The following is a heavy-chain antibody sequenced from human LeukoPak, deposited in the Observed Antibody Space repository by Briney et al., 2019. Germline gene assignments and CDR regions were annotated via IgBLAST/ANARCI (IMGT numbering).Heavy chain of an antibody. J-gene: IGHJ4*02. D-gene: IGHD2-2*01. CDR2: INPNSGGT. Sequence: GASVKVSCKASGYTFTGYYMHWVRQAPGQGLEWMGWINPNSGGTNYAQKFQGRVTMTRDTSISTAYMELSRLRSDDTAVYYCATTYCSSTSCYGYFDYWGQGTLVTVSS. V-gene: IGHV1-2*02. CDR3: ATTYCSSTSCYGYFDY. CDR1: GYTFTGYY.